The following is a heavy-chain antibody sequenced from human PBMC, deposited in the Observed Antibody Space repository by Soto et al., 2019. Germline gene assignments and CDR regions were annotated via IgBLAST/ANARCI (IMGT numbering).Heavy chain of an antibody. D-gene: IGHD5-18*01. CDR1: GGSFSGYY. J-gene: IGHJ6*02. CDR2: INHSGST. Sequence: SETLSLTCAVYGGSFSGYYWSWIRQPPGKGLEWIGEINHSGSTNYNPSLKSRVTISVDTSKNQFSLKLSSVTAADTAVYYCARGRSYGFYYYYGMDVWGQGTTVTVSS. V-gene: IGHV4-34*01. CDR3: ARGRSYGFYYYYGMDV.